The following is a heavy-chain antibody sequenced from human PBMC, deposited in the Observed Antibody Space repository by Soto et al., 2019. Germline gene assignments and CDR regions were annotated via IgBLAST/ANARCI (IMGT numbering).Heavy chain of an antibody. Sequence: GASVKVSCQASGYTFTSFGFSWVRQAPGQGLEWMGWISAYNGNTNKAQKLQGRVTMTTDTSTSTAYMELRSLRSDDTAVDYGASDLEMRGYGMDVWGQGTTVTVSS. CDR2: ISAYNGNT. CDR1: GYTFTSFG. D-gene: IGHD3-10*01. V-gene: IGHV1-18*01. J-gene: IGHJ6*02. CDR3: ASDLEMRGYGMDV.